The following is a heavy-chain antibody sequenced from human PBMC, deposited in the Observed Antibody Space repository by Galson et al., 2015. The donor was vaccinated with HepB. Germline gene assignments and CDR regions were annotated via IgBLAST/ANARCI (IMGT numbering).Heavy chain of an antibody. V-gene: IGHV3-21*01. J-gene: IGHJ4*02. D-gene: IGHD3-22*01. Sequence: SLRLSCAASGFTFSSYSMNWVRQAPGKGLEWVSSISSRSNYIYYADSVKGRFTISRDDAKNSLYLQMNSLRAEDTAIYYCARVYYFDSSGYLYWGQGTLVTVSS. CDR2: ISSRSNYI. CDR3: ARVYYFDSSGYLY. CDR1: GFTFSSYS.